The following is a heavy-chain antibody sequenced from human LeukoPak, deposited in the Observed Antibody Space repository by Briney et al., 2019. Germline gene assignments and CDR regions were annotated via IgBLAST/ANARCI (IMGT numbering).Heavy chain of an antibody. J-gene: IGHJ5*02. CDR2: INHSGST. Sequence: GSLRLSCAASGFTFSSYAMSWVRQPPGKGLEWIGEINHSGSTNYNPSLKSRVTISVDTPKNQFSLKLSSVTAADTAVYYCARGKLYRLMVYAAPRGNWFDPWGQGTLVTVSS. D-gene: IGHD2-8*01. CDR3: ARGKLYRLMVYAAPRGNWFDP. CDR1: GFTFSSYA. V-gene: IGHV4-34*01.